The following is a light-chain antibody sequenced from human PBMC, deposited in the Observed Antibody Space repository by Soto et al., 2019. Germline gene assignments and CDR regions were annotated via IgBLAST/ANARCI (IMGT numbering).Light chain of an antibody. CDR2: AAS. CDR1: QSVSSY. Sequence: EIVLTQSPSTLSLSPGERATLSCRASQSVSSYLDWYQQKPGHAPRLLIYAASTRDSGVPSRFSGSGSGTDFTLTISSLEPEDFAIYYCQQSCSPPTFGQGTRLEIK. J-gene: IGKJ5*01. CDR3: QQSCSPPT. V-gene: IGKV3-11*01.